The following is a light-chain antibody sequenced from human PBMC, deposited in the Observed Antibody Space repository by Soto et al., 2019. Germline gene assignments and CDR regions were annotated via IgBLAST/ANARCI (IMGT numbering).Light chain of an antibody. CDR1: SSNIGSNT. Sequence: QSALTQPPSASGTPGQRVTISCSGSSSNIGSNTVNWYQQLPGTAPKLLIYSNNQRPSGVPDRFSGSKSGTSASLAISGLQSEDEADYYCAAWDDSLNGRDYVFGTGTKLTVL. J-gene: IGLJ1*01. CDR3: AAWDDSLNGRDYV. V-gene: IGLV1-44*01. CDR2: SNN.